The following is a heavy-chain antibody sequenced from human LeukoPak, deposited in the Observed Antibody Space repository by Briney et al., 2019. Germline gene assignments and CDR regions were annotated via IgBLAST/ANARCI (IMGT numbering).Heavy chain of an antibody. J-gene: IGHJ4*02. CDR3: ARAGGWEPPFDY. V-gene: IGHV1-18*01. Sequence: ASVTVSCKASGYTFTSYGISWVRQAPGQGLEWTGWISAYNGNTNYAQKLQGRVTITTDTSTSRAYMELRSLRADDTGVDYCARAGGWEPPFDYWGQGTLVTVSS. CDR2: ISAYNGNT. D-gene: IGHD1-26*01. CDR1: GYTFTSYG.